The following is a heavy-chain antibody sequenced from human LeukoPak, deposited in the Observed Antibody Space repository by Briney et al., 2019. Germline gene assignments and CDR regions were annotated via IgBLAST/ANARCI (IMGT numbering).Heavy chain of an antibody. V-gene: IGHV1-18*04. CDR2: ISGYNGNT. D-gene: IGHD1-26*01. J-gene: IGHJ5*02. CDR3: ARDNSVGDNAWWFDP. CDR1: GYTFTSYY. Sequence: ASVKVSCKASGYTFTSYYMHWVRQAPGQGLEWMGWISGYNGNTNFARKLQGRVTMTTDTSTSTAYMELRSLRSDDTAIYYCARDNSVGDNAWWFDPWGQGTLVTVSS.